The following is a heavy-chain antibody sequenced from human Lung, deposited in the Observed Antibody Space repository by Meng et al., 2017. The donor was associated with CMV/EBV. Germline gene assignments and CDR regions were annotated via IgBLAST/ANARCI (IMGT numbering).Heavy chain of an antibody. V-gene: IGHV3-23*03. D-gene: IGHD6-6*01. J-gene: IGHJ6*02. Sequence: GGSLRLSCAASGFTFSSYAMSWVRQAPGKGLEWVSVIYSGGSSTYYADSVKGRFTISRDNSKNTLYLQMNSLRAEDTAVYYCAKVGQGYSSSSDYYYGMDVWGQGTXVTVSS. CDR2: IYSGGSST. CDR3: AKVGQGYSSSSDYYYGMDV. CDR1: GFTFSSYA.